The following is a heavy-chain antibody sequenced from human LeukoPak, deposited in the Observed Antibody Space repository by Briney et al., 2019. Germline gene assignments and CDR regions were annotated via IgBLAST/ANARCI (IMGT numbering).Heavy chain of an antibody. CDR2: IWYDGSNK. Sequence: GGSLRLSCAASGFTFSSYGMHWVRQAPGKGLEWVAVIWYDGSNKYYADSVKGRFTISRDNSKNTLYLQMNSLRAEDTAVYYCAKLYSSSWYRSGIDYWGQGTLVTVSS. CDR3: AKLYSSSWYRSGIDY. J-gene: IGHJ4*02. D-gene: IGHD6-13*01. CDR1: GFTFSSYG. V-gene: IGHV3-33*06.